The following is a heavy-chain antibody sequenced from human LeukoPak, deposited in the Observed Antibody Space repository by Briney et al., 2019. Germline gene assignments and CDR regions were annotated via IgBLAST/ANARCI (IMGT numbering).Heavy chain of an antibody. CDR3: ARVVGREVDY. CDR2: TYYRSKWYN. J-gene: IGHJ4*02. CDR1: GDSVSSNSAA. Sequence: SQTLSLTCAISGDSVSSNSAAWNWIRQSPSRGLEWLGRTYYRSKWYNGYAVSVKSRITIKPDTSKNQYSLQLNSVTPDDTAVYYCARVVGREVDYWGQGTLVTVSS. D-gene: IGHD1-26*01. V-gene: IGHV6-1*01.